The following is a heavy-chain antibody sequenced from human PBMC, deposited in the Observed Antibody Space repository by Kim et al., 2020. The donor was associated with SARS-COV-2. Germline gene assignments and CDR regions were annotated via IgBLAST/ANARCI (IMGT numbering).Heavy chain of an antibody. J-gene: IGHJ6*02. Sequence: GGSLRLSCAASGFTFDDYAMHWVRQAPGKVLEWVSLISGDGGSTYYADSVKGRFTISRDNSKNSLYLQMNSLRTEDTALYYCAKDIVQGLLHAKTRIYYYGMDVWGQGTTVTVSS. V-gene: IGHV3-43*02. CDR3: AKDIVQGLLHAKTRIYYYGMDV. CDR2: ISGDGGST. CDR1: GFTFDDYA. D-gene: IGHD4-4*01.